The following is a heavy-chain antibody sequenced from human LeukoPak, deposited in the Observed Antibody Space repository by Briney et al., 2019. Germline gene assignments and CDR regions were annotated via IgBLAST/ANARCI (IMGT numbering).Heavy chain of an antibody. D-gene: IGHD4/OR15-4a*01. Sequence: GGSLRLSCAASGFMFATYSMSWVRQAPGMGLEWVGRSRNKVNSYTTEYAASVKGRFTISRDDSKNSVYLQMNSLKTEDTAIYYCIRAADFGGRYGFDIWGQGTMVTVSS. V-gene: IGHV3-72*01. CDR2: SRNKVNSYTT. J-gene: IGHJ3*02. CDR3: IRAADFGGRYGFDI. CDR1: GFMFATYS.